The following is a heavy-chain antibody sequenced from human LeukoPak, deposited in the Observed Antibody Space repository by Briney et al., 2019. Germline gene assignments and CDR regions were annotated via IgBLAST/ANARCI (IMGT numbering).Heavy chain of an antibody. CDR1: GFTFSSYA. J-gene: IGHJ3*02. V-gene: IGHV3-23*01. D-gene: IGHD6-13*01. CDR3: AKDHPLVTLSSSWPDAFDI. CDR2: ITGSGDDT. Sequence: GGSLRLSCAASGFTFSSYAMSWVRQAPGKGLEWVSDITGSGDDTDYADSVKGRFTVSRDNSRNTLYLQINSLRAEDTAVYYCAKDHPLVTLSSSWPDAFDIWGQGTMVTVSS.